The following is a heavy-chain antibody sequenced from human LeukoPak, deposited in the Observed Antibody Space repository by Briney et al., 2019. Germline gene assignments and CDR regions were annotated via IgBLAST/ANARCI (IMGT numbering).Heavy chain of an antibody. CDR2: I. V-gene: IGHV3-53*01. J-gene: IGHJ4*02. CDR3: AKDQTPYY. CDR1: GFTVSNNY. Sequence: PGGSLRLSCAASGFTVSNNYMSWVRQAPGEGLEWVSGIKGRFTISRDNSKNTLYLQMNSLRAEDTAVYFCAKDQTPYYWGQGTLVTVSS.